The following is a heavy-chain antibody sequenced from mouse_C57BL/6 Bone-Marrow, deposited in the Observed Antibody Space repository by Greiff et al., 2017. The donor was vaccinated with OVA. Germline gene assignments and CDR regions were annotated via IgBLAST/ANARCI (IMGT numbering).Heavy chain of an antibody. D-gene: IGHD2-4*01. Sequence: EVQVVESGGDLVKPGGSLKLSCAASGFTFSSYGMSWVRQTPDKRLEWVATISSGGSYTYYPDSVKGRFTISRDNAKNTLYLQMSSLKSEDTAMYYCARHDYDGGAMDYWGQGTSVTVSS. J-gene: IGHJ4*01. CDR3: ARHDYDGGAMDY. V-gene: IGHV5-6*01. CDR2: ISSGGSYT. CDR1: GFTFSSYG.